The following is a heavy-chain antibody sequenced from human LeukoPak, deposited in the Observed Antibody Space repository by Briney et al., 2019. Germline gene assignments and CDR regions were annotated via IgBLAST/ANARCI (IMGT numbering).Heavy chain of an antibody. CDR2: INWKGGST. V-gene: IGHV3-20*04. CDR3: ARGYGITQFLTGYPDAFDI. J-gene: IGHJ3*02. Sequence: GGSLRLSCAASGFTFDDYGMSWVRQVPGKGLEWVSGINWKGGSTGYADSVKGRFTISRDNAKNSLYLQMNSLRAEDTAVYYCARGYGITQFLTGYPDAFDIWGQGTMVTVSS. D-gene: IGHD3-9*01. CDR1: GFTFDDYG.